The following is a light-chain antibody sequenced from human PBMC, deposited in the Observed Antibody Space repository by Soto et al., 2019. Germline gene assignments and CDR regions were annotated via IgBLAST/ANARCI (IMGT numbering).Light chain of an antibody. CDR3: SSYTGSSTVV. V-gene: IGLV2-14*01. J-gene: IGLJ1*01. CDR2: DVN. Sequence: QSVLTQPASVSGSPGQSITISCTGTSSDVGGYNYVSWYQQLPGKAPKLMIYDVNNRPSGVSNRFSGSKSGNTASLTISGLQAEDEADYYCSSYTGSSTVVFGTGTKLTVL. CDR1: SSDVGGYNY.